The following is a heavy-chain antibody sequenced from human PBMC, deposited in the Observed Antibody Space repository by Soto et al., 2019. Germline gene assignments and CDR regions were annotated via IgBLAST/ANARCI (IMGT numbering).Heavy chain of an antibody. CDR1: GYTFTSYD. Sequence: ASVKVSCKGSGYTFTSYDINWVRQATGQGLEWMGWMNPNSGNTGYAQKFQGRVTMTRNTSISTAYMELSSLRSEDTAVYYCARAVAGKFVFDYWGQGTLVTVSS. J-gene: IGHJ4*02. D-gene: IGHD6-19*01. V-gene: IGHV1-8*01. CDR3: ARAVAGKFVFDY. CDR2: MNPNSGNT.